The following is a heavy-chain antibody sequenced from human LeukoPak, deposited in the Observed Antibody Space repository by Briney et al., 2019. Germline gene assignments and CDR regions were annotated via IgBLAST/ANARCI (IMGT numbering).Heavy chain of an antibody. CDR3: ARSVTIVGISGRDNWFDP. Sequence: SETLSLTCTVSGGSISSGSYYWGWIRQPAGKGLEWIGRIYTSGSTNYNPSLKSRVTISVDTSKNQFSLKLSSVTAADPAVYYCARSVTIVGISGRDNWFDPWGQGTLVTVSS. J-gene: IGHJ5*02. CDR1: GGSISSGSYY. CDR2: IYTSGST. V-gene: IGHV4-61*02. D-gene: IGHD1-26*01.